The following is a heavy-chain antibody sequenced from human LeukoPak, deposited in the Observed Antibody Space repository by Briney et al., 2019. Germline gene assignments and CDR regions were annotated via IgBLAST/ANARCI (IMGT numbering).Heavy chain of an antibody. CDR2: ISSSSSYI. Sequence: GGSLRLSCAASGFTFSSYSMNWVRQAPGKGLEWVSSISSSSSYIYYADSVKGRFTISRDNSKNTLYLQMNSLRAEDTAVYYCAKGLGGGDRAWGQGTLVTVSS. J-gene: IGHJ5*02. D-gene: IGHD2-21*02. CDR1: GFTFSSYS. CDR3: AKGLGGGDRA. V-gene: IGHV3-21*04.